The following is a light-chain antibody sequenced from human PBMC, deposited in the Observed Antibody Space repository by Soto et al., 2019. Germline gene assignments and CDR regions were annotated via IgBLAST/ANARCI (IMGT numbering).Light chain of an antibody. V-gene: IGLV2-14*01. CDR3: SSYTSSSTR. Sequence: QSALTEPASVSGSPGQSISISCTGTSSDVGSYNYGSWYQQHPGKAPKLMIYEVSDRPSGIFSRLSGSQSGHKDSLTIPGLQTEDEADYYCSSYTSSSTRFGTGTKLTVL. CDR2: EVS. J-gene: IGLJ1*01. CDR1: SSDVGSYNY.